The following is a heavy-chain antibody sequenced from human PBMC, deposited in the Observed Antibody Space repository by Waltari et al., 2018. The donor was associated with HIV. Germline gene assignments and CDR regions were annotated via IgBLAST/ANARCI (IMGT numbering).Heavy chain of an antibody. CDR3: ARYGQGDCSGGTCEDYIDY. CDR1: GYSFTTYW. V-gene: IGHV5-51*01. D-gene: IGHD2-15*01. J-gene: IGHJ4*02. Sequence: EVQLVQSGAELQKPGESLRISCEGYGYSFTTYWVACVRQVPGQGREWMGISNPGDSDTRYSPSFRGHVTSSADTSIDTAYLQWSSLQASDTAMYFCARYGQGDCSGGTCEDYIDYWGQGTLVIVSS. CDR2: SNPGDSDT.